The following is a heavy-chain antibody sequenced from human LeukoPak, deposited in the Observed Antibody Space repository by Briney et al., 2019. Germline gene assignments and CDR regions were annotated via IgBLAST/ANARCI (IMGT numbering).Heavy chain of an antibody. D-gene: IGHD1-26*01. J-gene: IGHJ4*02. CDR2: LYSSGTT. CDR3: ARVKWELLAGPFEY. V-gene: IGHV4-61*02. CDR1: GDSISSGSYY. Sequence: SETPSLTCTVSGDSISSGSYYWSWIRQPAGKGLEWIGRLYSSGTTNYNPSLKSRVSMSVDTSKNQFSPMLSSVTPADTAVYYCARVKWELLAGPFEYWGQGTLVTVSS.